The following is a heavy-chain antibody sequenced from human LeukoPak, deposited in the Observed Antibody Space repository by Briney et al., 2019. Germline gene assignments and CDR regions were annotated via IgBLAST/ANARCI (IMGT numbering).Heavy chain of an antibody. CDR1: GYSISSGYY. Sequence: SETLSLSCAVSGYSISSGYYWGWIRQTPGKGLEWIGSIYHSGSTYYNPSLKSRVTISVDTSKNQFSLKLSSVTAADTAVYYCAREIGGYFDYWGQGTLVTVSS. J-gene: IGHJ4*02. CDR2: IYHSGST. V-gene: IGHV4-38-2*01. D-gene: IGHD3-3*01. CDR3: AREIGGYFDY.